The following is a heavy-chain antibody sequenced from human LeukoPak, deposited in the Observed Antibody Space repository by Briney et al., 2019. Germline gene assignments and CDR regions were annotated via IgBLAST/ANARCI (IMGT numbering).Heavy chain of an antibody. CDR1: GRYISSYY. CDR3: ATSFGSYYGPFDY. D-gene: IGHD1-26*01. Sequence: SETLSLTCTVSGRYISSYYWSWIRQPAGNALECIGRIYTTGSTNYNPSLKSRVTMSVDTSKNQFSLNLSSVTAAHTAVYYCATSFGSYYGPFDYWGQGTLVTVSS. CDR2: IYTTGST. V-gene: IGHV4-4*07. J-gene: IGHJ4*02.